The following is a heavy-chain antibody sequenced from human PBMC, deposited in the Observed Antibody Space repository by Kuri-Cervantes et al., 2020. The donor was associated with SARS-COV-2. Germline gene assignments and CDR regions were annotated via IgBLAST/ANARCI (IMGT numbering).Heavy chain of an antibody. CDR3: ARDSGGSYLDY. CDR2: IIPIFGTA. J-gene: IGHJ4*02. CDR1: GYTFTGYY. Sequence: SVKVSCKASGYTFTGYYIHWVRQAPGQGLEWMGGIIPIFGTANYAQKFQGRVTITADKSTSTAYMELSSLRSEDTAVYYCARDSGGSYLDYWGQGTLVTVSS. V-gene: IGHV1-69*06. D-gene: IGHD1-26*01.